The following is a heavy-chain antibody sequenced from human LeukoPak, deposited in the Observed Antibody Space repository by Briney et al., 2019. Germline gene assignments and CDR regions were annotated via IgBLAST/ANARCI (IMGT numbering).Heavy chain of an antibody. Sequence: GGSLRLSCRVSGFAHTNYWMHWVRQAPGKGLVWVARIDGDGGSTMHADSVKGRFTISRDNAKNTLILQMNNLRAEDTAVYYCARERGNSWFAFDLWGQGTRVTVSS. CDR2: IDGDGGST. CDR3: ARERGNSWFAFDL. J-gene: IGHJ5*02. D-gene: IGHD6-13*01. V-gene: IGHV3-74*03. CDR1: GFAHTNYW.